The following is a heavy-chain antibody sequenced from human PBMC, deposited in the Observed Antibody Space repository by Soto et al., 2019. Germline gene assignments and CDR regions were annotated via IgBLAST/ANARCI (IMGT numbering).Heavy chain of an antibody. J-gene: IGHJ6*02. Sequence: GGSLRLSCAASGFTFSSYAMSWVRQAPGKGLEWVSAISGSGGSTYYADSVKGRFTISRDNSKNTLYLQMNSLRAEDTAVYYYAKTQSLRSGYYYFYYGMDVWGQGTTVTVSS. CDR1: GFTFSSYA. V-gene: IGHV3-23*01. D-gene: IGHD3-22*01. CDR3: AKTQSLRSGYYYFYYGMDV. CDR2: ISGSGGST.